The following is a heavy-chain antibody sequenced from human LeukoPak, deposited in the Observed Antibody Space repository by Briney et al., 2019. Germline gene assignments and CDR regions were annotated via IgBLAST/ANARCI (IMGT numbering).Heavy chain of an antibody. CDR3: ASPMWDTAIHDY. CDR2: ISGSGRTT. J-gene: IGHJ4*02. Sequence: GGSLRLSCAASGFSFSEYAMSWVRQAPGKGLEWVSIISGSGRTTDYADSVKGRFTISRDNAKDTLYLQMNSLRAEDAAVYYCASPMWDTAIHDYWGQGTLVTVSS. V-gene: IGHV3-23*01. CDR1: GFSFSEYA. D-gene: IGHD5-18*01.